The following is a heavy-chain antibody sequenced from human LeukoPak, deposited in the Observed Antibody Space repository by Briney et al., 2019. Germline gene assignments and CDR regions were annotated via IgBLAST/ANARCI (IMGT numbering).Heavy chain of an antibody. CDR2: IYYSWST. D-gene: IGHD3-9*01. J-gene: IGHJ3*02. CDR3: ARGVKLRYFDGLFRSVGAFDI. V-gene: IGHV4-39*06. CDR1: GGSISNYY. Sequence: SETLSLTCTVSGGSISNYYWGWIRQPPGEGLEWIGSIYYSWSTYYNSSLQSRVTISVHMSNNQFALKLSSVTAADTDVYYCARGVKLRYFDGLFRSVGAFDIWGQGTMVTVSS.